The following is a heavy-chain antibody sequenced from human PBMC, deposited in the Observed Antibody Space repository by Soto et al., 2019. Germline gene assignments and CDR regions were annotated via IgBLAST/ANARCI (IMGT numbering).Heavy chain of an antibody. J-gene: IGHJ4*02. CDR3: VKSRGGNNFDFFD. CDR2: IRGNGDPP. CDR1: GFTFSSYA. Sequence: GGSLRLSCSASGFTFSSYAVHWVRQAPGKGLEYVSGIRGNGDPPFYADSVKGRFTIFRDNSKNTLYLQMSSLSADDTAVYYCVKSRGGNNFDFFDWGQGALVTVSS. D-gene: IGHD5-12*01. V-gene: IGHV3-64D*06.